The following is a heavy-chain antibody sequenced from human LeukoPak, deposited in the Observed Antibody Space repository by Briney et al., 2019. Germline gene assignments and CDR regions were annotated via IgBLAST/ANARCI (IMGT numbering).Heavy chain of an antibody. CDR3: ARLYNFYYIDV. CDR2: IYYSGST. J-gene: IGHJ6*03. CDR1: GGSISSYY. V-gene: IGHV4-59*01. Sequence: SETLSLTCTVSGGSISSYYWSWIRQPPGKGLEWIGYIYYSGSTNYNPSLKSRVTISVDTSRNQFSLRLSSVTAADTAVYYCARLYNFYYIDVWGKGTTVTVSS.